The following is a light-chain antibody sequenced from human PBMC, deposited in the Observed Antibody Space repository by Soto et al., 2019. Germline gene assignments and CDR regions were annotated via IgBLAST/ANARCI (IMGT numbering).Light chain of an antibody. Sequence: QSALTQPASVSGSPGQSITISCAGTSSDVGSYNLVSWYQQYPGKAPKLIIYEGRKRPSGISDRFSGSKSDNTASLTISGLQAEDEADYYCCSYAGGSGFNVLFGGGTKVTVL. CDR1: SSDVGSYNL. CDR2: EGR. V-gene: IGLV2-23*03. CDR3: CSYAGGSGFNVL. J-gene: IGLJ3*02.